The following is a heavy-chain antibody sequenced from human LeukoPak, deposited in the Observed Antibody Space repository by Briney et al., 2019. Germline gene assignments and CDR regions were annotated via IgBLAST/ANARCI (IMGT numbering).Heavy chain of an antibody. V-gene: IGHV3-21*01. Sequence: GGSLRLSCAASGFTFSSYSMNWVRQAPGKGLEWVSSISSSSSYIYYADSVKGRFTISRDNAKNSLYLQMNSLRAEDTAVYYCARARIYYFDSDAFDIWGQGTMVTVSS. CDR3: ARARIYYFDSDAFDI. CDR2: ISSSSSYI. J-gene: IGHJ3*02. CDR1: GFTFSSYS. D-gene: IGHD3-22*01.